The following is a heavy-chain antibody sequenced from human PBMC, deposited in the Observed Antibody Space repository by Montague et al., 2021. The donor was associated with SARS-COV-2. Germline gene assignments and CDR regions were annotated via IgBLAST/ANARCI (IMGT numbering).Heavy chain of an antibody. CDR1: GFTFNNLA. D-gene: IGHD5-18*01. CDR3: AREDTYGYWSSYFDL. J-gene: IGHJ4*02. CDR2: ISYDGSIK. V-gene: IGHV3-30*03. Sequence: SLRLSCAASGFTFNNLAMHWVRQAPGKRLEWVAVISYDGSIKYYADSVMGRFTISRDNAKNSLYLQLNSLRAEDTAVYYCAREDTYGYWSSYFDLWGRGTLVTVSS.